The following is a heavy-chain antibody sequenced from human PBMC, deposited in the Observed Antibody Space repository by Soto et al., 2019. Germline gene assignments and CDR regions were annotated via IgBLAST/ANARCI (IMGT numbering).Heavy chain of an antibody. CDR1: GFPFSSYG. V-gene: IGHV3-30*18. CDR2: ISYDGSNK. J-gene: IGHJ4*02. Sequence: GGSLRLSCAASGFPFSSYGMHWVRQAPGKGLEWVAVISYDGSNKYYADSVKGRFTISRDNSKNTLYLQMNSLRAEDTAVYYCAKDLKVDSSGYYRFRDRYFDYWGQGTLVTVSS. D-gene: IGHD3-22*01. CDR3: AKDLKVDSSGYYRFRDRYFDY.